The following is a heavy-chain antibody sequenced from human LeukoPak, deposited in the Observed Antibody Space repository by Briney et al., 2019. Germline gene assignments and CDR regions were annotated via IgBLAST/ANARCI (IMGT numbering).Heavy chain of an antibody. J-gene: IGHJ5*02. CDR2: ISHDGRTK. D-gene: IGHD5-12*01. V-gene: IGHV3-30*04. CDR3: ARDPSLSRGFNFVLSS. Sequence: GGSLRLSCAASGFTFDTYSFGWVRQAPGKGREWVALISHDGRTKVYADAVKGRFTISRDDSKNTLSLQMSSLRPEDTSTYYCARDPSLSRGFNFVLSSWGQGTLVSVSS. CDR1: GFTFDTYS.